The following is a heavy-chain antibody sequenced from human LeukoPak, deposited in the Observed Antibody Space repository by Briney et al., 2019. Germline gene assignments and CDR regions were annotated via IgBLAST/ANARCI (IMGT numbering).Heavy chain of an antibody. J-gene: IGHJ6*03. CDR2: ISRSGSTK. D-gene: IGHD2-15*01. Sequence: GGSLRLSCAASGFTFSDYNMRWIRQAPGKGLEWVSSISRSGSTKYYADSVKGRFTISRDNAKNSLFLQMNSLRAEDTAVYYCAKVLRYCSGGNCYSGGLGYMDVWGKGTTVTVSS. CDR1: GFTFSDYN. CDR3: AKVLRYCSGGNCYSGGLGYMDV. V-gene: IGHV3-11*01.